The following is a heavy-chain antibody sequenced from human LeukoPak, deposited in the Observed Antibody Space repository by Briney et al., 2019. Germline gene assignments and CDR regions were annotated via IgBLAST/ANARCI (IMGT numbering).Heavy chain of an antibody. CDR3: ARDHYDSSGYYDY. CDR2: INHSGST. D-gene: IGHD3-22*01. Sequence: SETLSLTCAVYGGSFSGYYWSWIRQPPGKGLEWIGEINHSGSTNYNPPLKSRVTISVDTSKNQFSLKLSSVTAADTAVYYCARDHYDSSGYYDYWGQGTLVTVSS. V-gene: IGHV4-34*01. CDR1: GGSFSGYY. J-gene: IGHJ4*02.